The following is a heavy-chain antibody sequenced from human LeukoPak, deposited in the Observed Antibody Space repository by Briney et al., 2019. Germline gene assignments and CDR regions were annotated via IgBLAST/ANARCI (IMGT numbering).Heavy chain of an antibody. J-gene: IGHJ5*02. CDR2: ISAYNGNT. CDR1: GYTFTSYG. CDR3: AKTTTYNWFDP. V-gene: IGHV1-18*01. Sequence: ASMKVSCKASGYTFTSYGISWVRQAPGQGLEWMGWISAYNGNTNYAQKLQGRVTMTTDTSTSTAYMELRSLRSDDTAVYYCAKTTTYNWFDPWGQGTLVTVSS. D-gene: IGHD1-1*01.